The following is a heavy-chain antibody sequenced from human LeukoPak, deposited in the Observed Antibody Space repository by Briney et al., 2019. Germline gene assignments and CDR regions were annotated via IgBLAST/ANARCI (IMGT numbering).Heavy chain of an antibody. CDR3: ARDLTRQVVVAARNFDD. Sequence: ASVKVSCKASGYIFTSYAMNWVRQAPGQGLEWMGWINTNTRNPTYAQGFTGRFVFSLDTSVSTAYLQISSLKAEDTAVYYCARDLTRQVVVAARNFDDWGQGTLVTVSS. CDR1: GYIFTSYA. D-gene: IGHD2-15*01. V-gene: IGHV7-4-1*02. J-gene: IGHJ4*02. CDR2: INTNTRNP.